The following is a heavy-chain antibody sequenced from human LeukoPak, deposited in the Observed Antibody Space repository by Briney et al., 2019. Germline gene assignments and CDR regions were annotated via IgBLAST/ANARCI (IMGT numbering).Heavy chain of an antibody. CDR3: ARATGDTPYYDFWSGYYYYYYYGMDV. CDR2: IYYSGST. Sequence: PSETLSLTCIVSGGSISSGGHYWGWIRQPPGKGPEWIGSIYYSGSTYYNPSLNSRVTISVDTSKNQFSLKLSSVTAADTAVYYCARATGDTPYYDFWSGYYYYYYYGMDVWGQGTTVTVSS. D-gene: IGHD3-3*01. V-gene: IGHV4-39*07. J-gene: IGHJ6*02. CDR1: GGSISSGGHY.